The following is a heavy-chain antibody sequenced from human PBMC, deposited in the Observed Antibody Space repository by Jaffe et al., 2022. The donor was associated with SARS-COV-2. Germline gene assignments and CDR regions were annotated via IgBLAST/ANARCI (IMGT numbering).Heavy chain of an antibody. V-gene: IGHV3-7*04. Sequence: EVQLVESGGGLVQPGGSLRLSCAASGFTFSSYWMSWVRQAPGKGLEWVANIKQDGSEKYYVDSVKGRFTISRDNAKKSLYLQMNSLRAEDTAVYYCARAYGSWSYYPGGFDYWGQGTLVTVSS. J-gene: IGHJ4*02. D-gene: IGHD3-10*01. CDR3: ARAYGSWSYYPGGFDY. CDR2: IKQDGSEK. CDR1: GFTFSSYW.